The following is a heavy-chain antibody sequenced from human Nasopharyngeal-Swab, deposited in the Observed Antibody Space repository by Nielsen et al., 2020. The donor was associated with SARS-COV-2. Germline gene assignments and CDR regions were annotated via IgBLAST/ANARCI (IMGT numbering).Heavy chain of an antibody. J-gene: IGHJ4*02. CDR1: GFTFSSYS. D-gene: IGHD1-26*01. CDR3: ARVREWEADY. CDR2: ISSSSSTI. Sequence: GESLKISCAASGFTFSSYSMNWVRQAPGKGLEWVSYISSSSSTIYYADSVKGRFTISRDNAKNSLYLQMNSLRDEDTAVYYCARVREWEADYWGQGTLVTVSS. V-gene: IGHV3-48*02.